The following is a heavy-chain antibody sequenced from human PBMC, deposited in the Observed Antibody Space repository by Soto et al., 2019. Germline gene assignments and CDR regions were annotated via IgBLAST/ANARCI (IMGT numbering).Heavy chain of an antibody. CDR3: AKVPYYYDSSGYYSSQYYYYRNHL. CDR1: GFTFSKAW. D-gene: IGHD3-22*01. Sequence: GGSLRLSCAASGFTFSKAWVNWVRQAPGEGLEWVGRIKSKNDGGTTDYAAPVKGRFTISRDNSKNALYLQMNTLRAEDTAVYYCAKVPYYYDSSGYYSSQYYYYRNHLSGQRTTVPIS. V-gene: IGHV3-15*07. J-gene: IGHJ6*02. CDR2: IKSKNDGGTT.